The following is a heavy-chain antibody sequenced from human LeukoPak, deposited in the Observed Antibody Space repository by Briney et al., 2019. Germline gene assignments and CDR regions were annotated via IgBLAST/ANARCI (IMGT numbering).Heavy chain of an antibody. CDR2: TSGSGGST. V-gene: IGHV3-23*01. Sequence: PGGSLRLSCAASGFTFSSYAMSWVRQAPGKGLEWVSATSGSGGSTYYADSVKGRFTISRGNSKNTLYLQMNSLRAEDTAVYYCATLIAAAGTWGQGTLVTVSS. CDR3: ATLIAAAGT. D-gene: IGHD6-13*01. CDR1: GFTFSSYA. J-gene: IGHJ5*02.